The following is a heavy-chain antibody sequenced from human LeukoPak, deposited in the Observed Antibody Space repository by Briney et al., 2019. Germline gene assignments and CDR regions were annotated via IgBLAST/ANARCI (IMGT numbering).Heavy chain of an antibody. CDR3: ARVRGSYYAFDI. D-gene: IGHD1-26*01. J-gene: IGHJ3*02. CDR2: ISSSSSTI. Sequence: GGSLRLSCAASGFTFSTYNMNWVRQAPGKGLEWVSYISSSSSTIYYADYVQGRFTISRDNAKNSLYLQMNSLRAEDTAVYYCARVRGSYYAFDIWGQGTMVTVSS. V-gene: IGHV3-48*04. CDR1: GFTFSTYN.